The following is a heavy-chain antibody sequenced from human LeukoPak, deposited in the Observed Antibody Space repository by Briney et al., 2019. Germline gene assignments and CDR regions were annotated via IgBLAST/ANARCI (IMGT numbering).Heavy chain of an antibody. J-gene: IGHJ4*02. D-gene: IGHD3-22*01. CDR2: IWYGGSNK. CDR1: GFTFSSYG. Sequence: PGGSLRLSCAASGFTFSSYGMHWVRQAPGKGLEWVAVIWYGGSNKYYADSVKGRFTISRDNSKNTLYLQMNSLRAEDTAVYYCARDPVPYYDRGTGYFDYWGQGTLVTVSS. V-gene: IGHV3-33*01. CDR3: ARDPVPYYDRGTGYFDY.